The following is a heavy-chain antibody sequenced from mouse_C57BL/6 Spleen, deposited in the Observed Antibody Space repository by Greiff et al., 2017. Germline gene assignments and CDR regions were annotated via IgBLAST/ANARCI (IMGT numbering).Heavy chain of an antibody. CDR2: IYPGDGDT. D-gene: IGHD1-1*01. CDR1: GYAFSSSW. CDR3: ARGGGSSYGGFAY. J-gene: IGHJ3*01. Sequence: QVQLKQSGPELVKPGASVKISCKASGYAFSSSWMNWVKQRPGKGLEWIGRIYPGDGDTNYNGKFKGKATLTADKSSSTAYMQLSSLTSEDSAVYFCARGGGSSYGGFAYWGQGTLVTVSA. V-gene: IGHV1-82*01.